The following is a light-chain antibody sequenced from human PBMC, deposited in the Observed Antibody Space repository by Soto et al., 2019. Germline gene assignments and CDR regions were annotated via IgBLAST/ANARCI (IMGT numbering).Light chain of an antibody. CDR2: DAS. CDR3: QLRSNCPFT. J-gene: IGKJ3*01. V-gene: IGKV3-11*01. Sequence: EIVLTQSPATLSLSPGERATLSCRASQSVSSYLAWYQQKPGQAPRLLIYDASNRATGIPARFSGSGSGTDFTLTLCTLLPEHFAAFYSQLRSNCPFTFGPGTKVAIK. CDR1: QSVSSY.